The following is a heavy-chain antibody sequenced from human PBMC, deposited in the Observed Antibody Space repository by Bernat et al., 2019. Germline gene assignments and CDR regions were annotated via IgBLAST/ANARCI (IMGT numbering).Heavy chain of an antibody. CDR1: GGTFSSYA. J-gene: IGHJ4*02. V-gene: IGHV1-69*01. D-gene: IGHD5-12*01. Sequence: GSSVKVSCKASGGTFSSYAISWVRQAPGQGLEWMGGIIPIFGTANYAQKFQGRVTITADESTSTAYMELSSLRSEDTAVYYCAVGRGYSGYEYFDYWGQGTLVTVSS. CDR2: IIPIFGTA. CDR3: AVGRGYSGYEYFDY.